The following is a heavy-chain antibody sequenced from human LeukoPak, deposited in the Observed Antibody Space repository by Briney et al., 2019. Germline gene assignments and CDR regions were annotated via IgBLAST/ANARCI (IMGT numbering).Heavy chain of an antibody. D-gene: IGHD3-22*01. CDR1: GGSFSGYY. V-gene: IGHV4-34*01. J-gene: IGHJ4*02. CDR2: INHSGST. CDR3: ARTRGPSYYDSSGQKTAGDYVDY. Sequence: PSETLSLTCAVYGGSFSGYYWSWIRQPPGKGLEWIGEINHSGSTNYNPSLKSRVTISVDTSKNQFSLKLSSVTAADTAVYYCARTRGPSYYDSSGQKTAGDYVDYWGQGTLVTVSA.